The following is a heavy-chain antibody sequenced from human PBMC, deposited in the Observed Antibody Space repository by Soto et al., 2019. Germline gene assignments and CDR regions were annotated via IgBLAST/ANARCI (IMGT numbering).Heavy chain of an antibody. CDR3: ARGRGYSGDDHYYYFDMDV. CDR2: SIPIFGTA. J-gene: IGHJ6*02. Sequence: SVKVSCKASGGTFNNYPITWVRQAPGQGLEWMGGSIPIFGTANYAQKFQGRVTISVDESTSTAYMELSSLRPEDTAVYYCARGRGYSGDDHYYYFDMDVWGQGTTVTVSS. CDR1: GGTFNNYP. V-gene: IGHV1-69*13. D-gene: IGHD5-12*01.